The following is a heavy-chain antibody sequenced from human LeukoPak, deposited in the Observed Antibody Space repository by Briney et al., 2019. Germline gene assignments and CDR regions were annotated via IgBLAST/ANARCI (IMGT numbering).Heavy chain of an antibody. CDR1: GYTFTGYY. CDR3: ARGYCSGGTCCLVENWFDP. CDR2: INPNSGGT. D-gene: IGHD2-15*01. V-gene: IGHV1-2*06. J-gene: IGHJ5*02. Sequence: ASVKVSCKASGYTFTGYYMYWVRQAPGQGLEWMGRINPNSGGTDYAQNFQGRVTMTRDTSISTAYMELSRLRSDDTAVYYCARGYCSGGTCCLVENWFDPWGQGTLVTVSS.